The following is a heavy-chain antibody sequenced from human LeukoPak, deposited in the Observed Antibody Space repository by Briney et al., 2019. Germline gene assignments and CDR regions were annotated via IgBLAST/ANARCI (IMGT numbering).Heavy chain of an antibody. CDR3: ARHSDYYYGSGTTDY. Sequence: SETLSLTCGVSGGSFSGSYWGWIRQPPGKGLEWIGEINLSGSTNYNSSLTSRVTISLDTSKNQFSLKLSSVTAADTAVYYCARHSDYYYGSGTTDYWGQGTLVTVSS. V-gene: IGHV4-34*01. J-gene: IGHJ4*02. CDR1: GGSFSGSY. CDR2: INLSGST. D-gene: IGHD3-10*01.